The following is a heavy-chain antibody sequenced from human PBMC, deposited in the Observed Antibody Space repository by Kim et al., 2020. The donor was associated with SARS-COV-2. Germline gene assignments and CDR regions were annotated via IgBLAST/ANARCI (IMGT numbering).Heavy chain of an antibody. V-gene: IGHV4-30-2*04. Sequence: LESRVTISVDASKNQFSLKLSSVSAADTAVYYCARGAVLRYFAGVGYFELWGRGTLVTVSS. D-gene: IGHD3-9*01. J-gene: IGHJ2*01. CDR3: ARGAVLRYFAGVGYFEL.